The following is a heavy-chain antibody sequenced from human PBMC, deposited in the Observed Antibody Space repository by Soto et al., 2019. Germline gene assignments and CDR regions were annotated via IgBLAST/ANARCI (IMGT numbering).Heavy chain of an antibody. V-gene: IGHV3-23*01. CDR1: GFTFSSYA. J-gene: IGHJ4*02. D-gene: IGHD2-2*01. CDR2: ISGSGATT. Sequence: EVQLLESGGGLGQPGGSLRLSCAASGFTFSSYAMSWVRQTPGKGLEWVSAISGSGATTYYADSVKGRFTISRDNSKNTLYLQMNSLRAEDTAVYYCAKGPYCSSTSCYVVGLFDFWGQGTLVTVSS. CDR3: AKGPYCSSTSCYVVGLFDF.